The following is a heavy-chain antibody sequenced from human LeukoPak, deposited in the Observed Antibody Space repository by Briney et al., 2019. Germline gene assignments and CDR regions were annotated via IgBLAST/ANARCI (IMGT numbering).Heavy chain of an antibody. CDR1: GGTFSRHA. V-gene: IGHV1-69*13. Sequence: SVKVSCKASGGTFSRHAFSWVRQAPGQGLEWMGGIIPIFGTTNYAQKFQGRVTITADESTSTAYMELSTLRSEDTAVYYCARVPKGIAAAGSDMYYFDYWGQGTLVTVSS. J-gene: IGHJ4*02. CDR3: ARVPKGIAAAGSDMYYFDY. D-gene: IGHD6-13*01. CDR2: IIPIFGTT.